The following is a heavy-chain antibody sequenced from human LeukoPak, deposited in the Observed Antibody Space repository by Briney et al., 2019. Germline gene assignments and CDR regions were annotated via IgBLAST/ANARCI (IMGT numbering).Heavy chain of an antibody. Sequence: GGSLRLSCAASGFTFSSYSMNWVRQAPGKGLEWVSSISSSSSYIYYADSVKGRFTISRDNAKNSLYLQMNSLRAEDTAVYYCARDNGGSYEYYGVDVWGQGTTVTVSS. CDR2: ISSSSSYI. CDR3: ARDNGGSYEYYGVDV. CDR1: GFTFSSYS. D-gene: IGHD1-26*01. V-gene: IGHV3-21*01. J-gene: IGHJ6*02.